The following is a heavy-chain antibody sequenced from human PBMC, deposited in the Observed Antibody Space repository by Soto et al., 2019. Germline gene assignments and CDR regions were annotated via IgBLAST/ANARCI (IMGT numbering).Heavy chain of an antibody. V-gene: IGHV3-9*01. CDR2: ISWNSGSI. D-gene: IGHD5-18*01. CDR1: GFTFDDYA. J-gene: IGHJ4*02. Sequence: EVQLVESGGGLVQPGRSLRLSCAASGFTFDDYAMHWVRQAPGKGLEWVSGISWNSGSIGYADSVKGRFTISRDNAKNSLYLQMNSLRAEDTALYYCAKDIDSYGYNYFDYWGQGTLVTXSS. CDR3: AKDIDSYGYNYFDY.